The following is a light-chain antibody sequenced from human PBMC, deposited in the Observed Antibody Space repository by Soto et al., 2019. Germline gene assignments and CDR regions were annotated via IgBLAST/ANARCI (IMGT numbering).Light chain of an antibody. J-gene: IGKJ5*01. CDR3: QQYNNWPPIT. V-gene: IGKV3-15*01. CDR2: GAS. CDR1: QSVSTN. Sequence: EIVMTQSPATPSVSPGEGATLSCRASQSVSTNLAWYQQIPGQAPRLLLYGASTRATGIPARFSGSGSGTEFTLTISSLQSEDFAVYYCQQYNNWPPITFGQGTRLEIK.